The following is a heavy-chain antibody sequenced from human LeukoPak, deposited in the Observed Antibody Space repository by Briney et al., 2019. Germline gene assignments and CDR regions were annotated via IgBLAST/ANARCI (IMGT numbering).Heavy chain of an antibody. D-gene: IGHD3-10*01. J-gene: IGHJ4*02. CDR2: VYTSGST. CDR1: GGSISSYY. Sequence: ASETLSLTCTVSGGSISSYYWSWIRQPAGKGLEWIGRVYTSGSTNYYPSLKSRVTMSVDTSQYQFPLKLSSVTAADTAVYYCARENSGNYGFDYWGQGTLVTVSS. CDR3: ARENSGNYGFDY. V-gene: IGHV4-4*07.